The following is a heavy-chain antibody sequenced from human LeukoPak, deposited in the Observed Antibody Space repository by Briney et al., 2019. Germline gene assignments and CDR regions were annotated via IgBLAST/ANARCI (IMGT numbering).Heavy chain of an antibody. CDR2: IYSGGST. CDR3: ARSLYGSGSYYNYGMDV. J-gene: IGHJ6*02. Sequence: GGSLRLSCAASGFSFSSYAMSWVRQAPGKGLEWVSVIYSGGSTYYADSVKGRFTISRDNSKNTLYLQMNSLRAEDTAVYYRARSLYGSGSYYNYGMDVWGQGTTVTVSS. CDR1: GFSFSSYA. D-gene: IGHD3-10*01. V-gene: IGHV3-66*01.